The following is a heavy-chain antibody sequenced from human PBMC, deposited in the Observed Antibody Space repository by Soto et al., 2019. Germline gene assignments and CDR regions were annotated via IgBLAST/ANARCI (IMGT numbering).Heavy chain of an antibody. V-gene: IGHV1-18*04. CDR1: DYTFTIYG. J-gene: IGHJ5*02. CDR3: ASGGYYCSSTSCYSNWFDP. Sequence: AAVKVSGKAADYTFTIYGISWVLQAPGQWLEWMGWISAYNGNTNYAQKLQGRVTMTTDTSTSTAYMELRSLRSDDTAVYYCASGGYYCSSTSCYSNWFDPWGQGTLVTVSS. CDR2: ISAYNGNT. D-gene: IGHD2-2*01.